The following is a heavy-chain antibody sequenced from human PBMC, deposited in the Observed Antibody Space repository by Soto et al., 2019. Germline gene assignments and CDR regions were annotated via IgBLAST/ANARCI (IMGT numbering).Heavy chain of an antibody. CDR2: INHSGST. CDR3: ARGRYYDFWSGFLNYYYYGMDV. V-gene: IGHV4-34*01. Sequence: KTSETLSLTCAVYGGSFSGYYWSWIRQPPGKGLEWIGEINHSGSTNYNPSLKSRVTISVDTSKNQFSLKLSSVTAADTAVYYCARGRYYDFWSGFLNYYYYGMDVWGQGTTVTVSS. J-gene: IGHJ6*02. D-gene: IGHD3-3*01. CDR1: GGSFSGYY.